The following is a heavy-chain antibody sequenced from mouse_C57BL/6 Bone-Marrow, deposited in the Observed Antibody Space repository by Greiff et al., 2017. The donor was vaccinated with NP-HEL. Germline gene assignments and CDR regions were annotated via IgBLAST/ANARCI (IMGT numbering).Heavy chain of an antibody. CDR3: ARGGYGSPYWYFDV. J-gene: IGHJ1*03. D-gene: IGHD1-1*01. Sequence: QVQLKESGAELVRPGASVKLSCKASGYTFTDYYINWVKQRPGQGLEWIARIYPGSGNTYYNEKFKGKATLTAEKSSSTAYMQLSSLTSEDSAVYFCARGGYGSPYWYFDVWGTGTTVTVSS. CDR2: IYPGSGNT. V-gene: IGHV1-76*01. CDR1: GYTFTDYY.